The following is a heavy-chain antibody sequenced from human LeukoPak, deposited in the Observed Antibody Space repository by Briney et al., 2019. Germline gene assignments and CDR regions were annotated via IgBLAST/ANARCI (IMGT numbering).Heavy chain of an antibody. CDR2: IYTSGST. V-gene: IGHV4-61*02. CDR1: GGSTSSGSYY. CDR3: ARDRYYYYYYYMDV. J-gene: IGHJ6*03. Sequence: SSQTLSLTCTVSGGSTSSGSYYWSWIRQPAGKGLEWIGRIYTSGSTNYNPSLKSRVTISVDTSKNQFSLKLSSVTAADTAVYYCARDRYYYYYYYMDVWGKGTTVTISS.